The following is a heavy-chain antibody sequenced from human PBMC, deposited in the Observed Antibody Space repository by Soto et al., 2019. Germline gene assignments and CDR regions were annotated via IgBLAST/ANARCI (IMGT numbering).Heavy chain of an antibody. D-gene: IGHD1-7*01. V-gene: IGHV6-1*01. J-gene: IGHJ3*02. CDR3: ARDPKWNYGRPVYAFDI. Sequence: PTLSLTCAISGDSVSSNSAAWNWIRQSPSRGLEWLGRTYYRSKWYNDYAVSVKSRISINPDTSKNQFSLQLNSVTPEDTAVYYCARDPKWNYGRPVYAFDIWGQGTMVTVSS. CDR1: GDSVSSNSAA. CDR2: TYYRSKWYN.